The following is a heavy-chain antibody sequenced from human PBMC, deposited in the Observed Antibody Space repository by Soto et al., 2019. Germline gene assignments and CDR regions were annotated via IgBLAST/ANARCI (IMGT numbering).Heavy chain of an antibody. V-gene: IGHV3-23*01. D-gene: IGHD3-22*01. Sequence: PGGSLRLSCAASGFILRSYVMSWVRQAPGKGLEWVSGISGSGGSTYYAESAKGRFTISRENSKNTLYLQMNSLRAEDTAVYYCAKDYDNTGYSYFDYWGQGTLVTVSS. CDR1: GFILRSYV. CDR3: AKDYDNTGYSYFDY. CDR2: ISGSGGST. J-gene: IGHJ4*02.